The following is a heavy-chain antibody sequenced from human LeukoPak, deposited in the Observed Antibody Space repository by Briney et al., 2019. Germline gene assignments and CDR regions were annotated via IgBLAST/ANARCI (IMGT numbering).Heavy chain of an antibody. J-gene: IGHJ4*02. CDR3: ARCLVGATYYFDY. Sequence: SDTPSLTSTVSRGSISSYYCSWIRQPPGPGLEWFRYIYYSVSTNYNPSLHRRVTISVDTSKNQFSLKLSSVTASDTAVYYCARCLVGATYYFDYWGQGTLVTVSS. V-gene: IGHV4-59*07. CDR1: RGSISSYY. CDR2: IYYSVST. D-gene: IGHD1-26*01.